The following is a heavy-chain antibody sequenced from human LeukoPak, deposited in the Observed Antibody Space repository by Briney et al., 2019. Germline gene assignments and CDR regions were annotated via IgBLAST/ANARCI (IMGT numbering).Heavy chain of an antibody. V-gene: IGHV3-66*01. CDR3: AKGGEMATIEESDY. CDR2: IHTDGST. CDR1: GFTFSDYY. J-gene: IGHJ4*02. D-gene: IGHD5-24*01. Sequence: GGSLRLSCAASGFTFSDYYMTWIRQAPGGGLEWVSVIHTDGSTYYADSVKGRFTIARDNSKNTVYLQMHSLRDEDTAAYYCAKGGEMATIEESDYWGQGTLVTVSS.